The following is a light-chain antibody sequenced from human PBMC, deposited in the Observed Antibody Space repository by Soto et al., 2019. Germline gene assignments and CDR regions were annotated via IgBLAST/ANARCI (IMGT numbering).Light chain of an antibody. J-gene: IGKJ1*01. CDR2: KTS. Sequence: DVQMTQSPSTLSSSVGYTVTITCRSSQTINSWLAWYHHRPGKGPKLLIYKTSTVEGGVPLRFSGSGSGTEFPLTISSLQPADSETYYCQQYNTDPMTFGQGTKVDIK. V-gene: IGKV1-5*03. CDR3: QQYNTDPMT. CDR1: QTINSW.